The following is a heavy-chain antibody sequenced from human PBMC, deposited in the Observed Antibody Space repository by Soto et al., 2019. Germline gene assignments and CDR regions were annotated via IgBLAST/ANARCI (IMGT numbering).Heavy chain of an antibody. Sequence: SETLSLTCTVSGASVTGHYWSWIRLPPGKGLEWIGYIYYNGNINYNPSLRSRVTIPVDTSRSQFSLKLSSVTAADTAVYYCATHRYNVGWEHFDSWGQVSLLTVSS. CDR3: ATHRYNVGWEHFDS. J-gene: IGHJ4*02. D-gene: IGHD1-26*01. CDR1: GASVTGHY. CDR2: IYYNGNI. V-gene: IGHV4-59*02.